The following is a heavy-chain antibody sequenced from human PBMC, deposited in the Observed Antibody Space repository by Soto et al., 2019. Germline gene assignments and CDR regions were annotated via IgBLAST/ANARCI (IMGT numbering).Heavy chain of an antibody. D-gene: IGHD2-2*01. CDR1: GYSFTSYW. CDR2: IYPGDSDT. V-gene: IGHV5-51*01. Sequence: GESLKISCKGSGYSFTSYWIGWVRQMPGKGLEWMGIIYPGDSDTRYSPSFQGQVTISADKSISTAYLQWSSLKASDTAMYYCARSPMVVPAAMMDFDYWGQGTLVTVS. J-gene: IGHJ4*02. CDR3: ARSPMVVPAAMMDFDY.